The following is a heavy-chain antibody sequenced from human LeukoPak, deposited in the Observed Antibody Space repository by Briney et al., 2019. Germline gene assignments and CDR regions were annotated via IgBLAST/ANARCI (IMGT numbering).Heavy chain of an antibody. D-gene: IGHD1-26*01. CDR3: ARHEYSGSYYGLSWFDP. V-gene: IGHV4-39*01. CDR2: IYYSGST. CDR1: VGSISSSGYY. Sequence: SQTLCLTCTVSVGSISSSGYYCGWVRQPPGKGLEWVERIYYSGSTYYHPSLKSRVTISVDTSKNQLSLKLSSLTAADTAVYYCARHEYSGSYYGLSWFDPWGQGTLVTVSS. J-gene: IGHJ5*02.